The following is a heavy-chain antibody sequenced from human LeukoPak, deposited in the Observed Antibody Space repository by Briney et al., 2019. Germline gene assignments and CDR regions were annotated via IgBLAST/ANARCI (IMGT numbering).Heavy chain of an antibody. CDR1: GYSFTTYW. Sequence: LGESLKISCKGSGYSFTTYWIGWVRQMPGKGLEWLGIIYPGDTDTKYSPSFQGQVTISADKSISTAYLQWSSLKASDTAMYYCARLTNDAFDIWGQGTMVTVSS. J-gene: IGHJ3*02. V-gene: IGHV5-51*01. D-gene: IGHD1-1*01. CDR3: ARLTNDAFDI. CDR2: IYPGDTDT.